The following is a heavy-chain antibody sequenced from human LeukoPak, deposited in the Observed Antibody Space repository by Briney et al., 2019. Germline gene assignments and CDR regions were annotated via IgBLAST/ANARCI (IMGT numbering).Heavy chain of an antibody. Sequence: GASVKVSCKASGYTFTSYYMHWVRQAPGQGLEWMGIINPSGGSTSYAQKFQGRVTMTRDTSTSTVYMELSSLRSEDTAVYYCARDPSHDYVSNPFDYWGQGTLVTVSS. D-gene: IGHD3-16*01. J-gene: IGHJ4*02. CDR2: INPSGGST. V-gene: IGHV1-46*01. CDR1: GYTFTSYY. CDR3: ARDPSHDYVSNPFDY.